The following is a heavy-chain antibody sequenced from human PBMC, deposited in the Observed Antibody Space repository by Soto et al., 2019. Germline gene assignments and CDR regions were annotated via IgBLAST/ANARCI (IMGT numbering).Heavy chain of an antibody. CDR1: GGTFSDSA. D-gene: IGHD3-10*01. CDR2: IIPIFGTS. CDR3: ARERGSGSYSRVGYYYYGVDV. Sequence: QVQLVQSGAEVKKPGSSVKVSCTASGGTFSDSAISWLRQAPGQGLEWMGGIIPIFGTSNYAQKFQGRVTITADESTNTAYMEMSSLRSDDTDVYYCARERGSGSYSRVGYYYYGVDVWGQGTTVTVSS. J-gene: IGHJ6*02. V-gene: IGHV1-69*01.